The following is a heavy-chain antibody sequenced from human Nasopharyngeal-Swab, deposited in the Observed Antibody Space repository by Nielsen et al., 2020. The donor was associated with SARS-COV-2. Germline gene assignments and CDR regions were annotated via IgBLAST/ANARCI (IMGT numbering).Heavy chain of an antibody. J-gene: IGHJ4*02. D-gene: IGHD6-19*01. CDR2: INSGSSTI. Sequence: GESLKISCEASGFTFSSFNMNWVRQAPGKGLEWISYINSGSSTILYRDSVRGRFIISRDDAKSSMYLQMSNLRDEGTALYYCARGVRRDISGWHFDYWGQGTLVTVSS. V-gene: IGHV3-48*02. CDR1: GFTFSSFN. CDR3: ARGVRRDISGWHFDY.